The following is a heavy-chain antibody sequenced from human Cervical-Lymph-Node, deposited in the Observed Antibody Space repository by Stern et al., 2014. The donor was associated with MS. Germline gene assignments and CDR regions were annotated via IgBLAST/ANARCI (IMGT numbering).Heavy chain of an antibody. V-gene: IGHV3-9*01. Sequence: EVQLVESGGDLVQPGRSLRLSCAASGFRFDDYAMYWVRQAPGKGLEWVSGISWSSGKIGYAYSVKGLFTISRDNVKNSLFLQMNSLRSEDTASYYCARAIGFCSGGNCEPYYYYGIDVWGQGTRVTVSS. J-gene: IGHJ6*02. CDR2: ISWSSGKI. D-gene: IGHD2-15*01. CDR1: GFRFDDYA. CDR3: ARAIGFCSGGNCEPYYYYGIDV.